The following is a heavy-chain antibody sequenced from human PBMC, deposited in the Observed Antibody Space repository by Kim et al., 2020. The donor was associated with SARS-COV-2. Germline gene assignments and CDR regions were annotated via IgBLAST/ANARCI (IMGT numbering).Heavy chain of an antibody. D-gene: IGHD3-10*01. Sequence: SETLSLTCTVSGGSISSSSYYWGWIRQPPGKGLEWIGSIYYSGSTYYNPSLKSRVTISVDTSKNQFSLKLSSVTAADTAVYYCARLRMVRGVIVPYYYYGMDVWGQGTTVTVSS. V-gene: IGHV4-39*01. CDR3: ARLRMVRGVIVPYYYYGMDV. J-gene: IGHJ6*02. CDR2: IYYSGST. CDR1: GGSISSSSYY.